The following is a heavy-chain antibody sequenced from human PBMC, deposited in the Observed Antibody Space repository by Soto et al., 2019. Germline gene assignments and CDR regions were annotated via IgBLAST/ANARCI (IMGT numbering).Heavy chain of an antibody. J-gene: IGHJ1*01. CDR1: GGSISSYY. Sequence: SETLSLTCTVSGGSISSYYWSWIRQPPGKGLEWIGYIYYSGSTNYNPSLKSRVTISVDTSKNQFSLKLSSVTAADTAVYYCARDHGPAEYFQHWGQGTLVTVSS. CDR2: IYYSGST. V-gene: IGHV4-59*01. CDR3: ARDHGPAEYFQH.